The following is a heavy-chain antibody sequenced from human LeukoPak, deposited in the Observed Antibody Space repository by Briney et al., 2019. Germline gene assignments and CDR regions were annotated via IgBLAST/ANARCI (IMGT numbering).Heavy chain of an antibody. J-gene: IGHJ5*02. CDR2: IYTSGST. CDR3: ARERAYYDILPRWFDP. D-gene: IGHD3-9*01. Sequence: SETLSLTCTVSGGSISSGSYYWSWIRQPAEKGLEWIGRIYTSGSTNHNPSLKSRVTISLDTSKNQFSLKLSSVTAADTAVYYCARERAYYDILPRWFDPWGQGTLVTVSS. V-gene: IGHV4-61*02. CDR1: GGSISSGSYY.